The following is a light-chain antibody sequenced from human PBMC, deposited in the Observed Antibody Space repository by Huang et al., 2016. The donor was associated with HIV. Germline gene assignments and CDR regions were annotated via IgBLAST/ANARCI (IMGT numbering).Light chain of an antibody. CDR2: AAS. J-gene: IGKJ4*01. V-gene: IGKV3-15*01. CDR1: QSVRDK. CDR3: QQYESWPPLT. Sequence: PDTLSVSPGGRATLSCRASQSVRDKLAWYQQNPGQAPRLLLHAASTRAAGVPARFSGSGSGTEFTLTISSLQSEDCGVYYCQQYESWPPLTFGGGTKVEIK.